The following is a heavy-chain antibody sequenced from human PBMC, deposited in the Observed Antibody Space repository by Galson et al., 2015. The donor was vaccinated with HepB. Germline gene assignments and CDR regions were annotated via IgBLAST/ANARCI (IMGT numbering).Heavy chain of an antibody. CDR2: IDWDDDK. D-gene: IGHD2-8*01. J-gene: IGHJ3*02. V-gene: IGHV2-70*04. CDR1: DFSLSISGVR. CDR3: ARSRCMSDSRCGYDGFEI. Sequence: PALVKPTQTLTLTCTCSDFSLSISGVRVSWIRQSPGKALEWLARIDWDDDKFYTTSLKTRLTISKDTSKNQVVLTVTNVDPADTATYYCARSRCMSDSRCGYDGFEIWGQGTMVTVSS.